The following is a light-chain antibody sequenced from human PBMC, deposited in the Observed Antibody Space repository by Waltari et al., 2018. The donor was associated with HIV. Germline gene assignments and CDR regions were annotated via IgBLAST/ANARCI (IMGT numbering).Light chain of an antibody. J-gene: IGKJ1*01. CDR1: QSISNY. V-gene: IGKV1-39*01. CDR3: QQSFTTPRT. Sequence: DIQMTQSPSSLSASVGDRVSITCRASQSISNYLNWFQQKSGKATKLRIYDASNLQSGVPSRFRGSGSGTDFTLTINSLQPEDFATYYCQQSFTTPRTFGRGTKVEIK. CDR2: DAS.